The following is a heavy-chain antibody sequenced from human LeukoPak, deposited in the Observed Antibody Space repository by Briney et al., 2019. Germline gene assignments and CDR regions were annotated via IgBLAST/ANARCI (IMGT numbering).Heavy chain of an antibody. D-gene: IGHD1-26*01. CDR1: GASISIYY. CDR3: AGRDY. J-gene: IGHJ4*02. V-gene: IGHV4-4*07. Sequence: PSETLSLTCTVSGASISIYYWSWIRQPAGKGLEWIGRVYTSGSTNYNPSLKSRVTISVDKSKNQFFLKLTSVTAADTAVYYCAGRDYWGQGTLVTVTS. CDR2: VYTSGST.